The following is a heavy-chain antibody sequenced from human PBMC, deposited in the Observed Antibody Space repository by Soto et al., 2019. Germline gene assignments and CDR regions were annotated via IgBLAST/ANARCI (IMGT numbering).Heavy chain of an antibody. CDR1: GGSISSSNW. CDR2: IYHSGST. CDR3: ARALNFGELHNWFDP. J-gene: IGHJ5*02. V-gene: IGHV4-4*02. D-gene: IGHD3-10*01. Sequence: QVQLQESGPGLVKPSGTLSLTCAVSGGSISSSNWWSWVRQPPGKGLEWIGEIYHSGSTNYNPCLKSRVTISVDKSKHQFSLKLSSVTAADTAVYYCARALNFGELHNWFDPWGQGTLVTVSS.